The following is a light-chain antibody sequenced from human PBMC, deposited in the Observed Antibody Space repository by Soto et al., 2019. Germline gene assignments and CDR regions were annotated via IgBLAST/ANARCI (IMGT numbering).Light chain of an antibody. CDR1: SSDVGGYNY. J-gene: IGLJ1*01. CDR3: SSYTSSRNYV. CDR2: DVS. V-gene: IGLV2-14*01. Sequence: QSALPQPASVSGSPGQSITISCTGTSSDVGGYNYVSWYQQHPGKAPKLMIYDVSNRPSGVSNRFSGSKSGNTASLTISGLQAEDEADYYCSSYTSSRNYVFGTGTKLTVL.